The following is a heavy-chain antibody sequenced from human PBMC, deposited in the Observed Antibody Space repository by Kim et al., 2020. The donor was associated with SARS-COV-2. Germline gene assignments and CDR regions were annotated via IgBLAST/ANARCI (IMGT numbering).Heavy chain of an antibody. Sequence: GGSLRLSCAASGFTFSSYSMNWVRQAPGKGLEWVSCISSSSSYIYYADSVKGRFTISRDNAKNSLYLQMNSLRAEDTAVYYCARRICSGGSCYSSAFDIWGQGTMVTVSS. D-gene: IGHD2-15*01. CDR2: ISSSSSYI. J-gene: IGHJ3*02. CDR1: GFTFSSYS. V-gene: IGHV3-21*01. CDR3: ARRICSGGSCYSSAFDI.